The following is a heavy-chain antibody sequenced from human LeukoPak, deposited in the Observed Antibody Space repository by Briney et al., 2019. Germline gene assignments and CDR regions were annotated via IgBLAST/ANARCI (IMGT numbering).Heavy chain of an antibody. V-gene: IGHV3-7*03. J-gene: IGHJ4*02. Sequence: PGGSLRLSCAASGFTFSSYWMSWVRQAPGKGLEWVANIKQDGSEKYYVDSVKGRFTISRDNAKNSLYLQMNSLRAEDTAVYYCARGVGVNYYDSRYFDYWGQGTLVTVSS. CDR2: IKQDGSEK. D-gene: IGHD3-22*01. CDR3: ARGVGVNYYDSRYFDY. CDR1: GFTFSSYW.